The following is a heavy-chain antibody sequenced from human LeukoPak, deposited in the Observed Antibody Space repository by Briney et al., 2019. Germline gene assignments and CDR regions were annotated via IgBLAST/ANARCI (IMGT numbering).Heavy chain of an antibody. CDR3: ARDRGVRMWDY. D-gene: IGHD3-10*01. CDR2: ISGSGSST. J-gene: IGHJ4*02. V-gene: IGHV3-23*01. CDR1: GFTFSSFA. Sequence: PGGSLRLSCATSGFTFSSFAMSWVRQAPGKGLEWVSAISGSGSSTYYADSVKGRFTISRDNAKNSLYLQMNSLRAEDTAVYYCARDRGVRMWDYWGQGTLVTVSS.